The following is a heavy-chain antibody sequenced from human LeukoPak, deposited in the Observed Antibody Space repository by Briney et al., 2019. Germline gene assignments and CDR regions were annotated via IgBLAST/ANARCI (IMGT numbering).Heavy chain of an antibody. D-gene: IGHD6-13*01. V-gene: IGHV4-59*08. CDR2: IYYSGST. CDR1: GGSISSYY. CDR3: ARVRYSSSWFSYYYYYYMDV. J-gene: IGHJ6*03. Sequence: SETLSLTCTVSGGSISSYYWSWIRQPPGKGLEWIGYIYYSGSTNYNPSLKSRVTISVDTSKNQFSLKLSSVTAADTAVYYCARVRYSSSWFSYYYYYYMDVWGKGTTVTVSS.